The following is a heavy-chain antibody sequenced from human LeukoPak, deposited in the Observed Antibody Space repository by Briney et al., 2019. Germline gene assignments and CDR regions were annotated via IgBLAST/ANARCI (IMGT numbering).Heavy chain of an antibody. CDR1: X. V-gene: IGHV4-34*01. CDR2: INHSGST. J-gene: IGHJ4*02. D-gene: IGHD6-19*01. CDR3: ARGPQWLVPFDY. Sequence: XWSWTRXPPGKGLEWIGEINHSGSTNYNPSLKSRVTISVDTSKNQFSLKLSSVTAADTAVYYCARGPQWLVPFDYWGQGTLVTVSS.